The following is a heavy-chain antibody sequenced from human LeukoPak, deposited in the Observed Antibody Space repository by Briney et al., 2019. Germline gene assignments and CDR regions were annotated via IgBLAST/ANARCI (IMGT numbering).Heavy chain of an antibody. D-gene: IGHD3-10*01. J-gene: IGHJ6*02. V-gene: IGHV4-39*07. CDR1: GGSISSSSYY. Sequence: SETLSLTCTVSGGSISSSSYYWSWIRQPPGKGLEWIGEINHSGSTNYNPSLKSRVTISVDTSKNQFSLKLSSVTAADTAVYYCARYGVYYYYGMDVWGQGTTVTVSS. CDR2: INHSGST. CDR3: ARYGVYYYYGMDV.